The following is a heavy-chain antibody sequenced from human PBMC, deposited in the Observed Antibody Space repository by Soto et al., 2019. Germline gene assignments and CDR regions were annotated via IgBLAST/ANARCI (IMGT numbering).Heavy chain of an antibody. CDR2: INPNSGGT. CDR3: ARGGPPGIAAAGSPEAFYGMDV. CDR1: GYTFTGYY. Sequence: ASVKVSCKASGYTFTGYYMHWVRQAPGQGLEWMGWINPNSGGTNYAQKFQGWVTMTRDTSISTAYMELSRLRSDDTAVYYCARGGPPGIAAAGSPEAFYGMDVWGQGTTVTVSS. J-gene: IGHJ6*02. V-gene: IGHV1-2*04. D-gene: IGHD6-13*01.